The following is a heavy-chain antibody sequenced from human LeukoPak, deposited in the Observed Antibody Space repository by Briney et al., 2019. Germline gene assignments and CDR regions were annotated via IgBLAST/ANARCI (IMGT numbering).Heavy chain of an antibody. CDR1: GGSISSYY. J-gene: IGHJ4*02. CDR2: IYYSGST. V-gene: IGHV4-59*08. Sequence: SETLSLTCTVSGGSISSYYWSWIRQPPGKGLEWIGYIYYSGSTNYNPSLKSRVTISVDTSKNRFSLKLSSVTAADTAVYYCARRWYDSSGYYFDYWGQGTLVTVSS. D-gene: IGHD3-22*01. CDR3: ARRWYDSSGYYFDY.